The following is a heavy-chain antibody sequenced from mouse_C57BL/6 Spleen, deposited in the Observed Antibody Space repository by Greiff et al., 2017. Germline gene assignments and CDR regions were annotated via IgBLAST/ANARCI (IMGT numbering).Heavy chain of an antibody. D-gene: IGHD1-1*01. CDR3: ARSDYGSSLFDY. V-gene: IGHV1-64*01. J-gene: IGHJ2*01. CDR2: IHPNSGST. Sequence: QVQLQQPGAELVKPGASVKLSCKASGYTFTSYWMHWVKQRPGQGLEWIGMIHPNSGSTNYNEKFKSKATLTVDKSSSTAYMQLSSLTSEDSAVYYCARSDYGSSLFDYWGQGTTRTVSS. CDR1: GYTFTSYW.